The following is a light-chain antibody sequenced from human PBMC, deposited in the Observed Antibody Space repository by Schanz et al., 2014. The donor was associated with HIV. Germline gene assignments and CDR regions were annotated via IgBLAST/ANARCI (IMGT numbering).Light chain of an antibody. Sequence: EIVMTQSPATLSVSPGERATLSCRASQSVSSNLAWYQQRPGRAPRLLIYGASSRASGVPARFSGSGSGTDFTLTINRLEPEDFAVYYCQQYGSSPFTFGPGTKVDIK. J-gene: IGKJ3*01. CDR2: GAS. CDR1: QSVSSN. V-gene: IGKV3-20*01. CDR3: QQYGSSPFT.